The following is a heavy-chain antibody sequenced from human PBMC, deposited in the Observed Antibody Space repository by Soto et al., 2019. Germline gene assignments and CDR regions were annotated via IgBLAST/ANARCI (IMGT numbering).Heavy chain of an antibody. CDR3: SNRDYDTNGYYRFDP. J-gene: IGHJ5*01. CDR2: INNSGIV. Sequence: SETLSHTYTVNGGSFSGHSWTLIRQSLRKVLEWIGNINNSGIVNYSPSLKSRVTISLDTSKNQFSLRMSAVTAADKAMYYCSNRDYDTNGYYRFDPWGQGTLVTVSS. D-gene: IGHD3-22*01. CDR1: GGSFSGHS. V-gene: IGHV4-34*01.